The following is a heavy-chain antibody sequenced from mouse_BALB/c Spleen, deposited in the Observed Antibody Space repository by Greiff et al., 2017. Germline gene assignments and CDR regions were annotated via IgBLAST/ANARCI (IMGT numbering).Heavy chain of an antibody. J-gene: IGHJ4*01. V-gene: IGHV4-1*02. D-gene: IGHD5-1*01. CDR2: INPDSSTI. CDR1: GFDFSRYW. CDR3: ARRTYPYYAMDY. Sequence: EVQLVESGGGLVQPGGSLKLSCAASGFDFSRYWMSWVRQAPGKGLEWIGEINPDSSTINYTPSLKDKFIISRDNAKNTLYLQMSKVRSEDTALYYCARRTYPYYAMDYWGQGTSVTVSS.